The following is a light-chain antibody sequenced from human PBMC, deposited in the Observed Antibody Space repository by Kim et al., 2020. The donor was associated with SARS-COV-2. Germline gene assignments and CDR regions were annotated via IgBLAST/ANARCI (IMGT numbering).Light chain of an antibody. V-gene: IGKV3-11*01. CDR2: DAS. CDR1: QSVSTY. CDR3: HRRSDWPLT. Sequence: EIVLTQSPATLSLSPGERATLSCRASQSVSTYLAWYQQKPGQAPSLLIYDASNRATGVPARFSGSGSGTDFTLTISSLEPEDFAVYYCHRRSDWPLTFGGGTKVDIK. J-gene: IGKJ4*01.